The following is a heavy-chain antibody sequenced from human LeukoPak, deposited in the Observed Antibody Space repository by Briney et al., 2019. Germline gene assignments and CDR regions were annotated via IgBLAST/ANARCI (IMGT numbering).Heavy chain of an antibody. CDR1: GFTFSSYG. CDR2: ISYDGSNK. Sequence: GGSLRLSCAASGFTFSSYGMHWVRQAPGKGLEWVAVISYDGSNKYYADSVKGRFTISRDNSKNTLYLQMNSLRAEDTAVYYCAKCLVATIYYYYGKDVWGKGITVTVSS. J-gene: IGHJ6*04. CDR3: AKCLVATIYYYYGKDV. V-gene: IGHV3-30*18. D-gene: IGHD5-12*01.